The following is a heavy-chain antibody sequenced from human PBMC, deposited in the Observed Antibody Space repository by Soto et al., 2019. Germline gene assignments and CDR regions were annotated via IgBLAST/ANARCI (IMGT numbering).Heavy chain of an antibody. Sequence: HEHPVQSGAEVKRPGASLKVSCKASGYSFTGYYIHWVRQAPGQGLEWMGWINPDSGATNYAQNFKGRVPLTCDTSISTASIDLTSLTSDHTAVYYCARGAYVTGGYRFPAFDYWGQGTLVIVSS. CDR3: ARGAYVTGGYRFPAFDY. CDR1: GYSFTGYY. V-gene: IGHV1-2*02. CDR2: INPDSGAT. J-gene: IGHJ4*02. D-gene: IGHD2-8*02.